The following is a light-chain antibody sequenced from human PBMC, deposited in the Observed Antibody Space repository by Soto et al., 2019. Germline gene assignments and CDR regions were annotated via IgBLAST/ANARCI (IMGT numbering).Light chain of an antibody. Sequence: EIVLTQSPATLSVSAGGAVTLSCRASQSIRTNVAWYQQIPGQAPRLLVYGASTRATGVPARFSGSGSGIDFTLTISSLQSEDSAFYYGQQYFIWPITCTFGPGTKVQNK. CDR3: QQYFIWPITCT. CDR1: QSIRTN. J-gene: IGKJ4*01. CDR2: GAS. V-gene: IGKV3-15*01.